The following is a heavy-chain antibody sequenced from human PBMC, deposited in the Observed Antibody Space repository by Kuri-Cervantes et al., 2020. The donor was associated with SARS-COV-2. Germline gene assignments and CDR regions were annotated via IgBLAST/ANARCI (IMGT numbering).Heavy chain of an antibody. D-gene: IGHD6-19*01. CDR3: ARERQGSGQKRGAFDI. Sequence: GGSLSLSCPAATFTFSDYYMSWIRQAPGKGLVWVSYISSSGTTINYADSGKGRFTISRDNAKNSLYLQMNGLRAEDTAVYYCARERQGSGQKRGAFDIWGQGTMVTVSS. CDR2: ISSSGTTI. J-gene: IGHJ3*02. V-gene: IGHV3-11*04. CDR1: TFTFSDYY.